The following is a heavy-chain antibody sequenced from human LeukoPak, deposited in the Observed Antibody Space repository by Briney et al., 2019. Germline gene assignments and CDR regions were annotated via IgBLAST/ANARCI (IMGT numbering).Heavy chain of an antibody. CDR3: ARADDYSNYSIDY. CDR1: GGYITAYH. D-gene: IGHD4-11*01. CDR2: IYTSGST. V-gene: IGHV4-4*07. Sequence: SETLSLPCIVSGGYITAYHWSWVRQSAGKGLEWIGRIYTSGSTNYNPSLKSRVTISVDTSKNQFSLKLSSVTAADTAVYYCARADDYSNYSIDYWGQGTLVTVSS. J-gene: IGHJ4*02.